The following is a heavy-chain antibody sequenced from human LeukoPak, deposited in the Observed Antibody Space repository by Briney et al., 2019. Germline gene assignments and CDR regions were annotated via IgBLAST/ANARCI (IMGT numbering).Heavy chain of an antibody. Sequence: SETLCLTCTVSGCSISSYYWSWIRQPPGKGLEWIAYISDIGSINYNPSLKSRGTISLDTSKNQFSLKLSSVTAADTAVYYCAGHHPRNTVDFWGQGTLVTVSS. J-gene: IGHJ4*02. V-gene: IGHV4-59*08. CDR2: ISDIGSI. D-gene: IGHD2/OR15-2a*01. CDR1: GCSISSYY. CDR3: AGHHPRNTVDF.